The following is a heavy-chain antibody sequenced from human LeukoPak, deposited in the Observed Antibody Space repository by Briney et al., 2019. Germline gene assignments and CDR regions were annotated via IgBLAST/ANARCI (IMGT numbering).Heavy chain of an antibody. CDR2: IHYSGST. J-gene: IGHJ3*02. CDR3: ARLYCSGGNCYGAFDI. Sequence: SETLTLTCTVSGGSISSRSYYWGWIRQPPGKGLEWIGSIHYSGSTYYNPSLKSRLTISVDTSKNQFSLKLSSVTAADTAVYYCARLYCSGGNCYGAFDIWGQGTMVTVSS. V-gene: IGHV4-39*01. CDR1: GGSISSRSYY. D-gene: IGHD2-15*01.